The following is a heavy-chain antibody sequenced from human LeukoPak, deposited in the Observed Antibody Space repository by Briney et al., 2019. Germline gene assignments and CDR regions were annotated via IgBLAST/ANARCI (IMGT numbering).Heavy chain of an antibody. J-gene: IGHJ4*02. V-gene: IGHV3-9*01. CDR1: GFTFDDCA. D-gene: IGHD7-27*01. Sequence: GGSLRLSCAASGFTFDDCAMHWVRQAPGKGLEWVSGISWNSGSIGYADSVKGRFTISRDNAKNSLYLQMNSLRAEDTALYYCARGPGVSDYWGQGTLVTVSS. CDR2: ISWNSGSI. CDR3: ARGPGVSDY.